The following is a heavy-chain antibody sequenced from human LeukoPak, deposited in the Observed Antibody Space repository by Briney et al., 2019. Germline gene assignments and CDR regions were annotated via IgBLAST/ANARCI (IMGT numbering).Heavy chain of an antibody. CDR2: IYYSGST. Sequence: SQTLSLTCTVSGGSISSGGYYWSWICQHPGKGLEWIGYIYYSGSTYYNPSLKSRVTISVDTSKNQFSLKLSSVTAADTAVYYCARECYVDSYYYYGMDVWGQGTTVTVSS. V-gene: IGHV4-31*03. D-gene: IGHD2-2*01. CDR1: GGSISSGGYY. J-gene: IGHJ6*02. CDR3: ARECYVDSYYYYGMDV.